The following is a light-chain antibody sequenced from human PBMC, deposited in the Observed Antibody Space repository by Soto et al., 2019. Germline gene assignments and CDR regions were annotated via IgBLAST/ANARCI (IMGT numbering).Light chain of an antibody. CDR3: QQSDNWPRT. V-gene: IGKV3-15*01. CDR1: QSVNSN. CDR2: GAS. J-gene: IGKJ1*01. Sequence: EKVVTQSPATVSVSTGERASRSCRASQSVNSNLAWYQQRPGQAPRLLIYGASTRATGIPARFSGSGSGTEFTLTISSLQSEDFAVYYCQQSDNWPRTFGQGTKVDIK.